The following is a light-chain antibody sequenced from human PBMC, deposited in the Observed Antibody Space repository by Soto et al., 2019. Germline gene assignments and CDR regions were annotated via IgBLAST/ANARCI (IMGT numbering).Light chain of an antibody. CDR2: GNN. V-gene: IGLV1-40*01. CDR1: SSNIGTGYD. Sequence: QSVLTQPPSVSAAPGQKVTISCSGSSSNIGTGYDVHWYQHLPGTAPKLLIYGNNNRPSGVPDRFSGSKSGTSASLAITGLQAEDEADYYCQSFDSGLSGRVFGGGTKLTVL. J-gene: IGLJ3*02. CDR3: QSFDSGLSGRV.